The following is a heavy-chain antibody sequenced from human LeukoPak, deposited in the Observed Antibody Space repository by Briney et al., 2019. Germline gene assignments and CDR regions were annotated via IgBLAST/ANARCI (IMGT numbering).Heavy chain of an antibody. J-gene: IGHJ4*02. Sequence: PSETLSLTCAVYGGSFSGYYWSWIRQPPGKGLEWIGEINHSGSTNYNPSLKSRVTIPVDTSKNQFSLKLSSVTAADTAVYYCARGSPGDGSGSYYPYYFDYWGQGTLVTVSS. CDR2: INHSGST. CDR1: GGSFSGYY. V-gene: IGHV4-34*01. CDR3: ARGSPGDGSGSYYPYYFDY. D-gene: IGHD3-10*01.